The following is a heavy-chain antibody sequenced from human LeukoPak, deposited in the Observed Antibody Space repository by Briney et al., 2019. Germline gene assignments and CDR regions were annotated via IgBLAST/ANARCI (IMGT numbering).Heavy chain of an antibody. CDR3: AHSTYYYDSSGQGGVDY. Sequence: SGPTLVQPTQTLTLTCTFSGFSLRTSGVGVGWIRQPPGKALEWLALIYWNDDKRYSPSLKSRLTITKDTSKNQVVLTMTNMDPVDTATYYCAHSTYYYDSSGQGGVDYWGQGTLVTVSS. V-gene: IGHV2-5*01. D-gene: IGHD3-22*01. CDR2: IYWNDDK. J-gene: IGHJ4*02. CDR1: GFSLRTSGVG.